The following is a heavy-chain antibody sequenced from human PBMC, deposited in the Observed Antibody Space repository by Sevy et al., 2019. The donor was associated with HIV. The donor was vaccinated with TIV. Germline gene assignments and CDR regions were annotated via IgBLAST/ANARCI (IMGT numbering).Heavy chain of an antibody. CDR2: VSNDGNNK. J-gene: IGHJ3*02. CDR1: GFTLSSYG. V-gene: IGHV3-30*18. Sequence: GGSLRLSCAASGFTLSSYGMHWVRQAPGKGLEWVALVSNDGNNKYYAYSVKGRFTISRDNSKNTVYLQMNSLRAEDTAVYYCAKAKGSGYYGSGSFNIWGEGTMVTVSS. D-gene: IGHD3-10*01. CDR3: AKAKGSGYYGSGSFNI.